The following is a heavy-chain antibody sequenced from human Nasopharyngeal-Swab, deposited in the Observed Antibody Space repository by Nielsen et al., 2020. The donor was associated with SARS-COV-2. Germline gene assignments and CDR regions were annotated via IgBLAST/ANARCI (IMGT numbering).Heavy chain of an antibody. Sequence: ASVKVSCKASGYTFTSYGISWVRQAPGQGLEWMGWISAYNGNTNYAQKLQGRVTMTTDTSTSTAYMELRSLRSDDTAVYYCARDRRENSVSSTNPRVYLGFFYFDYWGQGTLVTVSS. CDR3: ARDRRENSVSSTNPRVYLGFFYFDY. CDR1: GYTFTSYG. CDR2: ISAYNGNT. V-gene: IGHV1-18*01. J-gene: IGHJ4*02. D-gene: IGHD2-2*01.